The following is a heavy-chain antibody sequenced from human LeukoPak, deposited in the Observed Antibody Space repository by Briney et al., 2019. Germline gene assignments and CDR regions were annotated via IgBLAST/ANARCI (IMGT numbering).Heavy chain of an antibody. CDR2: IYYSGST. CDR1: GGSISSSSYF. Sequence: SETLSLTCTVSGGSISSSSYFWGWIRQPPGKGLEWLGSIYYSGSTYYNPSLESRVTISVDTSKNQFSLKLNSLTAADTAVYYCARHGGLKYGGYEKRFDYWGQGTLVTVSS. D-gene: IGHD5-12*01. CDR3: ARHGGLKYGGYEKRFDY. J-gene: IGHJ4*02. V-gene: IGHV4-39*01.